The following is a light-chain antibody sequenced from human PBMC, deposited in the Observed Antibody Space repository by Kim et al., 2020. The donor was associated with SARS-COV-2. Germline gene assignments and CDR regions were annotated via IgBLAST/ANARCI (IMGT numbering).Light chain of an antibody. CDR1: SSNIGSDT. J-gene: IGLJ3*02. Sequence: QSVLTQPPSASGTPGQRVTISCSGSSSNIGSDTVNWYQQVPGTAPKLLIYNNDQRPSGVPDRFSGSKSGTSASLAISGLQSEDEATYFCAAWDDSLNGDWVFGGGTQLTVL. CDR3: AAWDDSLNGDWV. V-gene: IGLV1-44*01. CDR2: NND.